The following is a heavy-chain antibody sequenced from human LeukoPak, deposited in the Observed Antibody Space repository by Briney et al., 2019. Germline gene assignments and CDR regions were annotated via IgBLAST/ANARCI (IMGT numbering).Heavy chain of an antibody. Sequence: GRSLRLSCAASGFTFSSYGMHWVRQAPGKGLEWVAFIRYDGSNKYYADSVKGRFTISRDNSKNTLYLQMNSLRAEDTAVYYCAKGGGSGSYYDAYYYMDVWGKGTTVTISS. CDR1: GFTFSSYG. CDR3: AKGGGSGSYYDAYYYMDV. D-gene: IGHD3-10*01. J-gene: IGHJ6*03. V-gene: IGHV3-30*02. CDR2: IRYDGSNK.